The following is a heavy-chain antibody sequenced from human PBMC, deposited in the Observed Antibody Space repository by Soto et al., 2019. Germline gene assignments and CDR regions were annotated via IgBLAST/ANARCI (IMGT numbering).Heavy chain of an antibody. V-gene: IGHV3-66*01. J-gene: IGHJ6*02. Sequence: GGSLRLSCAASGFTVSSKYMTWVRQAPGKGLEWVSLIQSGGTTYYADSVKGRFTISRDTSENTLHLQMDSLKTEDTAVYYCTTATLRFLEWLAPDYYYGMDVWGQGTTVTVSS. D-gene: IGHD3-3*01. CDR2: IQSGGTT. CDR1: GFTVSSKY. CDR3: TTATLRFLEWLAPDYYYGMDV.